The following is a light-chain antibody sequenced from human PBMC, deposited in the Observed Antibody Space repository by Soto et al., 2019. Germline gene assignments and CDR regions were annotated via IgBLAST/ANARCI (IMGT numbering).Light chain of an antibody. J-gene: IGKJ1*01. Sequence: DIKLTQPPSFLAATVGDRVTINCRASQGISSYIAWYQQTPGQAPKLLIYAASTLQSGVASRLCGSGSGAEFTLTISSLQPEDFATYYCQQLNSYLLWTFGQGTKVDIK. CDR1: QGISSY. CDR3: QQLNSYLLWT. V-gene: IGKV1-9*01. CDR2: AAS.